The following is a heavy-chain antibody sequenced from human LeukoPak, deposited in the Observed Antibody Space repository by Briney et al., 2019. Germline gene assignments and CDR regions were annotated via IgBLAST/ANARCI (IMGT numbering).Heavy chain of an antibody. CDR2: INPNSGGT. CDR1: GYTFTGYY. V-gene: IGHV1-2*02. D-gene: IGHD6-13*01. Sequence: GAAVKVSCKASGYTFTGYYMHWVRQAPGQGLEWMGWINPNSGGTNYAQKFQGRVTMTRDTSISTAYMELRSLRSDDTAVYYCARYSSSWPYYFDYWGQGTLVTVSS. J-gene: IGHJ4*02. CDR3: ARYSSSWPYYFDY.